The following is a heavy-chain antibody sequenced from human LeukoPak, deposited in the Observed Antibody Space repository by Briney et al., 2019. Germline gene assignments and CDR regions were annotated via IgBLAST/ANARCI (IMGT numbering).Heavy chain of an antibody. J-gene: IGHJ4*02. CDR1: GYTFTSYD. D-gene: IGHD5-24*01. Sequence: ASVKVSCKASGYTFTSYDINWVRQATGQGLEWMGWMNPNSGNTGYAQKFQGRVTMTRNTSISTAYMELSSLRSEDTAVYYCARMRLAGMATIRRYFGYWGQGTLVTVSS. CDR3: ARMRLAGMATIRRYFGY. V-gene: IGHV1-8*01. CDR2: MNPNSGNT.